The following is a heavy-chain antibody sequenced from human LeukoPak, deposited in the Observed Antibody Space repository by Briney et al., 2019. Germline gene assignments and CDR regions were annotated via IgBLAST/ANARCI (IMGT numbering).Heavy chain of an antibody. CDR1: GGSISSYY. CDR3: ARVTYYYGSSHDAFDI. Sequence: PSETLSLTCTVSGGSISSYYWSWIRQPPGKGLEWIGYIYYSGGTNYNPSLKSRVTISVDTSKNQFSLKLSSVTAADTAVYYCARVTYYYGSSHDAFDIWGQGTMVTVSS. V-gene: IGHV4-59*08. CDR2: IYYSGGT. J-gene: IGHJ3*02. D-gene: IGHD3-10*01.